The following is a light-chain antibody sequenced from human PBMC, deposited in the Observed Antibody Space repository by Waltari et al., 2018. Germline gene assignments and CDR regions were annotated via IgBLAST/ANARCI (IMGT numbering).Light chain of an antibody. CDR3: QQLNSYPWT. V-gene: IGKV1-9*01. J-gene: IGKJ1*01. CDR2: AAS. Sequence: IQLTQSPSSLSVSVGDRVTITCRASQGISSYLAWYQQKPGKAPKLLIYAASTLQSGVLSRFSGSGSGTDFTLTISSLQPEDFATYYCQQLNSYPWTFGQGTKVEIK. CDR1: QGISSY.